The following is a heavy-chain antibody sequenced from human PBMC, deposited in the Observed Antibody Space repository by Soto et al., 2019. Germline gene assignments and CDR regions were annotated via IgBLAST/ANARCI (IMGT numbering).Heavy chain of an antibody. CDR3: AINIRGHHPHRAFAF. J-gene: IGHJ4*02. Sequence: ASVKVSCKASGYTFTGFYVHWVRQAPGQGLEWMGRINPDSGDTDHAEKFQGRVTMTRDTSISTAYMELTRLTSDDTAVYHCAINIRGHHPHRAFAFGGQGIPATVSA. CDR2: INPDSGDT. CDR1: GYTFTGFY. D-gene: IGHD3-3*01. V-gene: IGHV1-2*06.